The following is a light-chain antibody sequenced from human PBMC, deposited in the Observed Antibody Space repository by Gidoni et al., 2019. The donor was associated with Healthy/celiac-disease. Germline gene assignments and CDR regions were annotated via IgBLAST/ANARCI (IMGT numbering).Light chain of an antibody. J-gene: IGLJ1*01. CDR3: AAWDDSLNGHYV. CDR1: SSNIGSNT. Sequence: QSLLPQPPSASGTPGPRLTISCSGSSSNIGSNTGNWYQQLPGTAPKLLIYRNNQRPSGVPDRFSGSKSGTSASLAISGLQSEDEADYYCAAWDDSLNGHYVFGTGTKVTVL. V-gene: IGLV1-44*01. CDR2: RNN.